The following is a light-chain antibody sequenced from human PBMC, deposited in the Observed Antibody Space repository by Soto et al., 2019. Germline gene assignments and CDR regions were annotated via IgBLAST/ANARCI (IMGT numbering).Light chain of an antibody. CDR3: QQYYNLPIT. Sequence: DIQRPHLPPPLPDSLGARVPITCQASQDISNHLNWYQQKPGKAPKLLIYDASNLETGVPSRFSGSGSGTDFTVTISSLQPEDFATYSCQQYYNLPITFGQGTRLEIK. CDR2: DAS. J-gene: IGKJ5*01. CDR1: QDISNH. V-gene: IGKV1-33*01.